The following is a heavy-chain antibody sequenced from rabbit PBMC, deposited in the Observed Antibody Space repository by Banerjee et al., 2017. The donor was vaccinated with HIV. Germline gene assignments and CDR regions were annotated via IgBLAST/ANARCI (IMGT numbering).Heavy chain of an antibody. CDR2: IVTSSGST. D-gene: IGHD3-1*01. Sequence: QSLEESGGDLVKPGASLTLTCTASGIDFSSYYYMCWVRQAPGKGLEWIACIVTSSGSTWYASWAKGRFTISKTSSTVDLKMTSLTAADTATYFCARDLPGAPYLWGPGTLVTVS. CDR3: ARDLPGAPYL. J-gene: IGHJ4*01. CDR1: GIDFSSYYY. V-gene: IGHV1S40*01.